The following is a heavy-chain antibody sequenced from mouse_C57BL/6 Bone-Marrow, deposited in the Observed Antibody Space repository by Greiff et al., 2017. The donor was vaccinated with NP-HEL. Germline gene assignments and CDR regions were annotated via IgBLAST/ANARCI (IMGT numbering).Heavy chain of an antibody. Sequence: EVNVVESGGGLVKPGGSLKLSCAASGFTFSSYAMSWVRQTPEKRLEWVATISDGGSYTYYPDNVKGRFTISRDNAKNNLYLQMSHLKSEDTAMYYCASTVVAPFDYWGQGTTLTVSS. CDR2: ISDGGSYT. CDR3: ASTVVAPFDY. J-gene: IGHJ2*01. D-gene: IGHD1-1*01. CDR1: GFTFSSYA. V-gene: IGHV5-4*03.